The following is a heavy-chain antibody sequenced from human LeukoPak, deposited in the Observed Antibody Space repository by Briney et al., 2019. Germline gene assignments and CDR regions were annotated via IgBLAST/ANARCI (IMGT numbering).Heavy chain of an antibody. CDR2: INPNSGGT. CDR1: GYTFTGYY. V-gene: IGHV1-2*02. D-gene: IGHD6-13*01. Sequence: ASVKVSCKASGYTFTGYYMHWVRQAPGKGLERMGWINPNSGGTNYAQKFQGRVTMTRDTSISTAYMELSRLRSDDTAVYYCATKIAAAAVYAFDIWGQGTMVTVSS. CDR3: ATKIAAAAVYAFDI. J-gene: IGHJ3*02.